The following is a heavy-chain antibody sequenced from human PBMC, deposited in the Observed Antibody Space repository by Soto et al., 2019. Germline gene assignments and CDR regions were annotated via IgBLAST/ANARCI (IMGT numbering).Heavy chain of an antibody. CDR3: ARVRNRRTIAAAGTTYGMDV. Sequence: GGSLRLSCAASGFTFSSYWMSWVRQAPGKGLEWVANIKQDGSEKYYVDSVKGRFTISRDNAKNSLYLQMNSLRAEDTAVYYCARVRNRRTIAAAGTTYGMDVWGQGTTATVSS. V-gene: IGHV3-7*01. D-gene: IGHD6-13*01. CDR2: IKQDGSEK. CDR1: GFTFSSYW. J-gene: IGHJ6*02.